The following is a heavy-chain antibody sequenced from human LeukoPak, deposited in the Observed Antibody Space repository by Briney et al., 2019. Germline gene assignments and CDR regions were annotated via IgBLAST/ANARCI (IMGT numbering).Heavy chain of an antibody. V-gene: IGHV4-59*01. CDR1: GGSISSYY. Sequence: PSETLSLTCTVSGGSISSYYWSWIRQPPGKGLEWIGYIYYSGSTNYNPSLKSRVTISVDTSKNQFSLKLSSVTAADTAVYYCARYSTVTPYYFDYWGQGTTVTVSS. D-gene: IGHD4-17*01. CDR3: ARYSTVTPYYFDY. J-gene: IGHJ4*03. CDR2: IYYSGST.